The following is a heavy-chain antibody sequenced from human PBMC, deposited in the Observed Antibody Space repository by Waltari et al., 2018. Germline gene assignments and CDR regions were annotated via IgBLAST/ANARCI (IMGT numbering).Heavy chain of an antibody. Sequence: QVQLQESGPGLVKPAETLSLTCTVSGGSISSYYWSWIRQPAGKGLEWIGRIYSSGTINYNPSLKSRLTMSIDTSKSQFSLKLSSVTAADTAVYYCARGGSPGLRLDYWGQGILVTVSS. CDR2: IYSSGTI. CDR1: GGSISSYY. J-gene: IGHJ4*02. V-gene: IGHV4-4*07. D-gene: IGHD3-10*01. CDR3: ARGGSPGLRLDY.